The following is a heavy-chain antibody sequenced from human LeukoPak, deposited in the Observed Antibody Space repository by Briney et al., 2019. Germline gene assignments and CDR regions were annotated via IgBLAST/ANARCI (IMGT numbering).Heavy chain of an antibody. CDR1: GGSISSSSYY. J-gene: IGHJ4*02. Sequence: PSETLSLICTVSGGSISSSSYYWGWIRPPPRKGLEWIGSIYYSGSTYYNLSLKRRVTISVDTSKNQFSPKLMSSTAADTAVYYSAMPAARPERYFDYWGQGSLVTVSS. CDR2: IYYSGST. CDR3: AMPAARPERYFDY. D-gene: IGHD6-6*01. V-gene: IGHV4-39*01.